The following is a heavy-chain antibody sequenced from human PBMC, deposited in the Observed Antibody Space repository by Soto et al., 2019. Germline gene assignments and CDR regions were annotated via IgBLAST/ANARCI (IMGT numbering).Heavy chain of an antibody. D-gene: IGHD6-13*01. V-gene: IGHV3-9*01. J-gene: IGHJ6*03. Sequence: GGSLRLSCAASGFTFDDYAMHWVRQAPGKGLEWVSGISWNSGSIGYADSVKGRFTISRDNAKNSLYLQMNSLRAEDTALYYCAKVSSSYSFSDYMDVWGKGTTVTVSS. CDR1: GFTFDDYA. CDR2: ISWNSGSI. CDR3: AKVSSSYSFSDYMDV.